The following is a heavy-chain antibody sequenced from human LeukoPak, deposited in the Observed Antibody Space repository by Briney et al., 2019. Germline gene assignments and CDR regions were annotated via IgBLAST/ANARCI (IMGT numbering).Heavy chain of an antibody. Sequence: ASVKVSCKASGYTFTSYDINWVRQATGQGLEWMGWMNPNSGNTGYAQKFQGRVTMTRNTSISTAYMELSSLRSEDTAVYYCARGIRDIVATIVLSYYYYYMDVWGKGTTVTISS. V-gene: IGHV1-8*02. CDR2: MNPNSGNT. CDR1: GYTFTSYD. J-gene: IGHJ6*03. CDR3: ARGIRDIVATIVLSYYYYYMDV. D-gene: IGHD5-12*01.